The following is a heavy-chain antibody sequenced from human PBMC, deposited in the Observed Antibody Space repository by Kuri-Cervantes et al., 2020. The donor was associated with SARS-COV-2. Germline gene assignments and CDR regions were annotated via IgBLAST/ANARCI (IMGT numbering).Heavy chain of an antibody. CDR3: AIEIGYCSSTSCYKYFQH. D-gene: IGHD2-2*02. Sequence: GESLKISCAASGFTFDDYGMNWVRQAPGKGLEWVSGINWNGGSKYYADSVKGRFTISRDNAKNSLYLQMNSLRAEDTALYYCAIEIGYCSSTSCYKYFQHWGQGTLVTVSS. V-gene: IGHV3-20*04. CDR2: INWNGGSK. CDR1: GFTFDDYG. J-gene: IGHJ1*01.